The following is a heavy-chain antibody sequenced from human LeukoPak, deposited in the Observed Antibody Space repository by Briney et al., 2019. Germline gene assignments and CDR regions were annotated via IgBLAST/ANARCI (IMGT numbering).Heavy chain of an antibody. CDR1: AFIFDDYG. Sequence: PGGSLRLSCAASAFIFDDYGMSWVRQAPGKGLEWVSSISGSGSGGSTYYADSVKGRFTISRDNSKNTLYLQMNSLRAEDTAVYYCAKSGYNRFDYWGQGTLVTVSS. CDR3: AKSGYNRFDY. D-gene: IGHD5-24*01. CDR2: ISGSGSGGST. V-gene: IGHV3-23*01. J-gene: IGHJ4*02.